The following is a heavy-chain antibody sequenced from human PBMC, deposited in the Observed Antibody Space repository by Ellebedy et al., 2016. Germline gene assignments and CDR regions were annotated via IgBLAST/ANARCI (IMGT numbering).Heavy chain of an antibody. CDR3: ARGGKDRDGYNLGY. CDR2: IIPILGIA. CDR1: GGTFSSYA. J-gene: IGHJ4*02. Sequence: SVKVSXXASGGTFSSYAISWVRQAPGQGLEWMGRIIPILGIANYAQKFQGRVTITADKSTSTAYMELSSLRSEDTAVYYCARGGKDRDGYNLGYWGQGTLVTVSS. D-gene: IGHD5-24*01. V-gene: IGHV1-69*04.